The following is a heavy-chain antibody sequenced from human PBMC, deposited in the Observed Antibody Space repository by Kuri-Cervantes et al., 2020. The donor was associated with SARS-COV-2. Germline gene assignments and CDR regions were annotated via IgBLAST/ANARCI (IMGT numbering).Heavy chain of an antibody. CDR3: AKDGITWDYYYMDV. CDR1: GFTFSSYG. D-gene: IGHD1-7*01. V-gene: IGHV3-33*06. CDR2: IWYDGSKK. Sequence: GESLKISCAASGFTFSSYGMHWVRQAPGKGLEWAALIWYDGSKKYYADSVKGRFTISRDNSKNTLYLQMNSLRAEDTAVYYCAKDGITWDYYYMDVWGKGTTVTVSS. J-gene: IGHJ6*03.